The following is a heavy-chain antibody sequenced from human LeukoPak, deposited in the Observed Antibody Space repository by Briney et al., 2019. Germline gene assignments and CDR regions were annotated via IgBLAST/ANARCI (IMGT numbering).Heavy chain of an antibody. D-gene: IGHD2-21*01. V-gene: IGHV4-30-2*02. CDR2: ISHSGST. J-gene: IGHJ4*02. CDR3: ASLARSHYFDY. Sequence: SETLSLTCTVSGGSISSGGYSWNWIRQPPGKGLEWIGYISHSGSTYYNPSLKSRVTISVDRSRNQFSLKLSSVTAADTAVYYCASLARSHYFDYWGQGTLVTVSS. CDR1: GGSISSGGYS.